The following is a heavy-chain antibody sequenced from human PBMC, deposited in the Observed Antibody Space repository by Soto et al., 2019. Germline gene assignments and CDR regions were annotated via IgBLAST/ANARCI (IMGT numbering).Heavy chain of an antibody. CDR2: ISVYNGNI. D-gene: IGHD3-10*01. Sequence: QVQLLQSGAEVKKPGASVKVSCKASGYMFNTYGITWVRQAPGQGLEWMGWISVYNGNIDYAQKFEGRVTMTTDTSTSTAYMELKSLTSDDTALYYCARTYGSGDYFLPFEYWGQVTPVSVSS. CDR3: ARTYGSGDYFLPFEY. J-gene: IGHJ4*02. CDR1: GYMFNTYG. V-gene: IGHV1-18*01.